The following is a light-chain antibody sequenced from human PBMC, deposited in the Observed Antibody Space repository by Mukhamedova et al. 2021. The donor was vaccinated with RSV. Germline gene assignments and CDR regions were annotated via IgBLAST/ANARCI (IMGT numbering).Light chain of an antibody. V-gene: IGKV1-12*01. J-gene: IGKJ3*01. Sequence: WYQRRVHGKAPKLLIYPASSLQSGVPSRFSGSGSGTDFTLTINNLQPEDFATYFCQQARSFPITFGPGTEVEIK. CDR3: QQARSFPIT. CDR2: PAS.